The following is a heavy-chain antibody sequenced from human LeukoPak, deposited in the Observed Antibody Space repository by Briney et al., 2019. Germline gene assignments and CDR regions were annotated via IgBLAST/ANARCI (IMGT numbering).Heavy chain of an antibody. CDR1: GLSFNTYA. J-gene: IGHJ6*04. Sequence: GRSLRLSCVDSGLSFNTYAMHWVRQAPGKGLEWVAAISYDGSYTYYRDSVRGRFTISKDNSKNTMYLQMNSLRAEDTAMYYCARALDVWGKGTTVTVSS. CDR3: ARALDV. V-gene: IGHV3-30*04. CDR2: ISYDGSYT.